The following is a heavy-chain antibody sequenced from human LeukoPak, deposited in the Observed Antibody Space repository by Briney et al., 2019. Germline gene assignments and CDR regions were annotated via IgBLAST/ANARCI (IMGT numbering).Heavy chain of an antibody. V-gene: IGHV3-48*01. J-gene: IGHJ3*02. Sequence: GGSLRLSCASSGFTFSSYRMNWVRQAPGKGLEWVSYISSSSSTIYYADSVKGRFTISRDNAKNSLYLQMNSLRAEDTAVYYCARGPYVWGSYRPNYAFDIWGQGTMVTVSS. CDR1: GFTFSSYR. CDR2: ISSSSSTI. D-gene: IGHD3-16*02. CDR3: ARGPYVWGSYRPNYAFDI.